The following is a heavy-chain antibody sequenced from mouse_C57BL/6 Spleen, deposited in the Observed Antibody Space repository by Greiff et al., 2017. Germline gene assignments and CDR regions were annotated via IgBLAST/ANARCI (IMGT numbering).Heavy chain of an antibody. V-gene: IGHV1-64*01. CDR1: GYTFTSYW. D-gene: IGHD2-4*01. Sequence: QVQLQQPGAELVKPGASVKLSCKASGYTFTSYWMHWVTQRPGQGLEWIGMIHPNSGSTNYNEKFKSKATLTVDKSSSTAYMQLSSLTSEDSAVYYCARHDYDEDAMDYWGQGTSVTVSS. CDR3: ARHDYDEDAMDY. J-gene: IGHJ4*01. CDR2: IHPNSGST.